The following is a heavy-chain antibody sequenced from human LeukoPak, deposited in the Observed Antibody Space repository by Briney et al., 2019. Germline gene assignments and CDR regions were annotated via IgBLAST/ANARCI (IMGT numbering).Heavy chain of an antibody. D-gene: IGHD3-10*01. CDR1: GFTFSSYG. CDR2: ISYDGSNK. Sequence: PGGSLRLSCAASGFTFSSYGMHWVRQAPGKGLEWVAVISYDGSNKYYADSVKGRFTISRDNSKNTLYLQMNSLRAEDTAVYYCVKGDYGSGALAAYWGQGTLVTVSS. J-gene: IGHJ4*02. CDR3: VKGDYGSGALAAY. V-gene: IGHV3-30*18.